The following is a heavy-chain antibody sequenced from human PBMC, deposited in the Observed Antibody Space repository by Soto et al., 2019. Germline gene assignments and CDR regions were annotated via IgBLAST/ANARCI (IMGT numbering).Heavy chain of an antibody. D-gene: IGHD3-10*01. CDR1: GGSISSSSYY. CDR2: IYYSGST. Sequence: QLQLQESGPGLVKPSETLSLTCTVSGGSISSSSYYWGWIRQPPGKGLEWIGSIYYSGSTYYNPSLKSRVTISVDTSTNQFSLKLSSVPAAATAVYYCARYSPELWFGELSWFDPWGQGTLVTVSS. CDR3: ARYSPELWFGELSWFDP. V-gene: IGHV4-39*01. J-gene: IGHJ5*02.